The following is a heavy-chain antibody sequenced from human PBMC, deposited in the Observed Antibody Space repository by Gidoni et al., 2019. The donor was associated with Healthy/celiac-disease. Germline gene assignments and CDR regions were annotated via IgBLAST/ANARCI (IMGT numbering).Heavy chain of an antibody. Sequence: QVQLQQWGAGLLKPSETLSLTCAVYGGSFSGYYWSWIRQPPGKGLEWIGEINHSGSTNYNPSLKSRVTISVDTSKNQFSLKLSSVTAADTAVYYCARLWFGEFEWFDPWGQGTLVTVSS. CDR3: ARLWFGEFEWFDP. V-gene: IGHV4-34*01. J-gene: IGHJ5*02. D-gene: IGHD3-10*01. CDR1: GGSFSGYY. CDR2: INHSGST.